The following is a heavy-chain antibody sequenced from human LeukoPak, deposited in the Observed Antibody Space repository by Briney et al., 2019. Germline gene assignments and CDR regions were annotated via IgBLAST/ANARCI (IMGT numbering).Heavy chain of an antibody. D-gene: IGHD3-3*01. V-gene: IGHV4-59*08. CDR3: ATSLDDFWSGFDY. J-gene: IGHJ4*02. CDR1: GGSISSYY. Sequence: SETLSLTCTVSGGSISSYYWSWIRQPPGKGVEWIGYIYYSGSTNYNPSLKSRVTISVDTSKNQFSLKLSSVTAADTAVYYCATSLDDFWSGFDYWGQGTLVTVSS. CDR2: IYYSGST.